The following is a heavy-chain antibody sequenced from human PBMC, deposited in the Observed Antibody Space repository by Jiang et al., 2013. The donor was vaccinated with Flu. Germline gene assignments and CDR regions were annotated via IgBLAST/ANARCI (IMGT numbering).Heavy chain of an antibody. CDR1: GYTFTSYG. CDR3: ARDRGKKLGRVFGPTGGFDL. D-gene: IGHD7-27*01. CDR2: ISAYNGNT. V-gene: IGHV1-18*01. Sequence: GAEVKKPGASVKVSCKASGYTFTSYGISWVRQAPGQGLEWMGWISAYNGNTNYAQKLQGRVTMTTDTSTSTAYMELRSLRSDDTAVYYCARDRGKKLGRVFGPTGGFDLWGRGTLVTVSS. J-gene: IGHJ2*01.